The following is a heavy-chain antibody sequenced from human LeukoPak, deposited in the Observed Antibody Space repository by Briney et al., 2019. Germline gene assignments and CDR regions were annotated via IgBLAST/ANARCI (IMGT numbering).Heavy chain of an antibody. CDR3: ARDRYLRSTTSSDDAFDI. CDR2: IGGDGATT. D-gene: IGHD2/OR15-2a*01. CDR1: GFPFSSYA. J-gene: IGHJ3*02. V-gene: IGHV3-23*01. Sequence: GGSLRLSCAASGFPFSSYAMTWVRQAPGKGLEWVSSIGGDGATTYHADSVKGRFTISRDNAKNSLYLQMNSLRAEDTAVYYCARDRYLRSTTSSDDAFDIWGQGTMVTVSS.